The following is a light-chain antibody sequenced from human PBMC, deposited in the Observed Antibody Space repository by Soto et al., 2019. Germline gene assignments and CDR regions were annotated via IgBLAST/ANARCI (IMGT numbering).Light chain of an antibody. CDR2: EVS. Sequence: QSALTQPASVSGSPGQSITISCTGTSSDIGGYNYVSWYQQHPGKAPKLIIFEVSNRPSGVSNRFSGSKSGNTASLTISGLQAEDAADYHCSSYTTTTTLGVFGGGTKVTVL. CDR3: SSYTTTTTLGV. V-gene: IGLV2-14*01. CDR1: SSDIGGYNY. J-gene: IGLJ3*02.